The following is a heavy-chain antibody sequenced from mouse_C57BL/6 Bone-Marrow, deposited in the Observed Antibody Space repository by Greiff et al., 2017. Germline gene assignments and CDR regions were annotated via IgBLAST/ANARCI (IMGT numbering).Heavy chain of an antibody. CDR1: GFSLTSYG. D-gene: IGHD4-1*01. CDR2: IWGVGST. Sequence: VKLMVSGPGLVAPSQSLSITCTVSGFSLTSYGVDWVRQSPGKGLEWLGVIWGVGSTNYNSALKSRLSISKDNSKSQVFLKMNSLQTADTAMYYCASDLGRGFAYWGQGTLVTVSA. CDR3: ASDLGRGFAY. J-gene: IGHJ3*01. V-gene: IGHV2-6*01.